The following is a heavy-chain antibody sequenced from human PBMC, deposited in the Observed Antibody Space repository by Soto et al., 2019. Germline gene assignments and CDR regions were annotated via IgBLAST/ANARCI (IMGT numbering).Heavy chain of an antibody. Sequence: ASETLSLTCTVSGGSISSGDYYWSWIRQPPGKGLEWIGYIYYSGSTYYNPSLKSRVAISVDTSKNQFSLKLSSVTAADTAVYYCARVRLLWFGELTDYYYYGMDVWGQGTTVTVSS. J-gene: IGHJ6*02. V-gene: IGHV4-30-4*01. CDR1: GGSISSGDYY. CDR3: ARVRLLWFGELTDYYYYGMDV. D-gene: IGHD3-10*01. CDR2: IYYSGST.